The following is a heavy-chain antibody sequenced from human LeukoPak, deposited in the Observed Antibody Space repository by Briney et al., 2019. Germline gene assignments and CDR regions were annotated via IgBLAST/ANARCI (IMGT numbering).Heavy chain of an antibody. Sequence: GGSLRLSCVASGFTFSTYWMSWVRQAPGKGLEWVANIKQQDGSEEYYVDYVKGRFSISRDNAKNSVYLQMNSLRAEDTAIYYCARIRGRGVSIDFWGQGTLVTVSS. V-gene: IGHV3-7*01. CDR2: IKQQDGSEE. CDR1: GFTFSTYW. J-gene: IGHJ4*02. CDR3: ARIRGRGVSIDF. D-gene: IGHD1-26*01.